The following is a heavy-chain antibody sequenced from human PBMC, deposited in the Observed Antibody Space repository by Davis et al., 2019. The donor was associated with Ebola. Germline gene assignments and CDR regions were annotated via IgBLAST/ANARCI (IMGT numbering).Heavy chain of an antibody. CDR1: GYSISNYY. V-gene: IGHV4-59*01. CDR2: ISDSGST. J-gene: IGHJ5*02. Sequence: SETLSLTCTVSGYSISNYYWSWIRQPPGKGLEWVGYISDSGSTNSNPSLKGRVTISVDTSKNQLFLKLNSVTAADTAVYYCARDVQGANSLFDPWGQGTLVTVSS. D-gene: IGHD2/OR15-2a*01. CDR3: ARDVQGANSLFDP.